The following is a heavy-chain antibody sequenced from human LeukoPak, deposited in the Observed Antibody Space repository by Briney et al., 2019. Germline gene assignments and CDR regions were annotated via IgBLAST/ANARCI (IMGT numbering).Heavy chain of an antibody. Sequence: PSETPSLTCTVSGGSISSSRYYWSWIRQPPGKGLEWIGEINHSGSTNYNPSLKSRVTISVDTSKNHVSLKLSSVTAADTAVYYCARGPYDYVWGSYRYSGVSFDYWGQGTLVTVSS. CDR3: ARGPYDYVWGSYRYSGVSFDY. D-gene: IGHD3-16*02. CDR2: INHSGST. CDR1: GGSISSSRYY. J-gene: IGHJ4*02. V-gene: IGHV4-39*07.